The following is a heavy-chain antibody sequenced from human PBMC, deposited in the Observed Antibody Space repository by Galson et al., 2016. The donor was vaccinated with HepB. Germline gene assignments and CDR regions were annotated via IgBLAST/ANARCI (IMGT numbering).Heavy chain of an antibody. Sequence: TLSLTCTVSGGSISSGGYYWSWIRQHPGKGLEWIGYIYYSGSTYYNPSLKSRVTISVDTSKNQFSLKLSSVTAADTAVYYCARVNYYDSSGHLLLDYWGQGTLVTVSS. CDR2: IYYSGST. V-gene: IGHV4-31*03. J-gene: IGHJ4*02. D-gene: IGHD3-22*01. CDR1: GGSISSGGYY. CDR3: ARVNYYDSSGHLLLDY.